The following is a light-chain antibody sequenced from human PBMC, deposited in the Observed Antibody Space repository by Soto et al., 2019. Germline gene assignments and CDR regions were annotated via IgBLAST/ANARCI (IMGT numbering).Light chain of an antibody. CDR2: DAS. CDR1: QDISNY. CDR3: QQYDNLPLA. Sequence: DIQMTQSPSSLSASVGDRVIITCHASQDISNYLNWYQQKPGKAPKLLIYDASNLETGVPSRFSGRGSGTDFTFTISSLQPEDIATYYCQQYDNLPLAFGQGTKVEIK. J-gene: IGKJ1*01. V-gene: IGKV1-33*01.